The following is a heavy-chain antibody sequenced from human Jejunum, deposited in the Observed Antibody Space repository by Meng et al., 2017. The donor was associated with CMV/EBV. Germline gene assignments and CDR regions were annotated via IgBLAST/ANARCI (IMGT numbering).Heavy chain of an antibody. V-gene: IGHV3-23*01. CDR1: GFPFSSCP. J-gene: IGHJ4*02. CDR2: ISDSGGPT. D-gene: IGHD6-13*01. CDR3: AKRIDYSSSFYYFDN. Sequence: SGFPFSSCPRSWVRQAPGKGLEWVSGISDSGGPTYYADSVKGRFTISRDNSKNTLYLQMNTLRAEDTAVYYCAKRIDYSSSFYYFDNWGQGTLVTVSS.